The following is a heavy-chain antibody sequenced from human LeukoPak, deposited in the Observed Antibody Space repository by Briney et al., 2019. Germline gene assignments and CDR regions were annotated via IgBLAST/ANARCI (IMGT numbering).Heavy chain of an antibody. CDR2: INSDGSST. D-gene: IGHD3-9*01. Sequence: GSLRLSCAASGFTFSSYWMHWVRQAPGKGLVWVSRINSDGSSTGYADSVKGRFTISRDNAKNTLYLQMNSLRAEDTAVYYCARARPYYDILTGTRRDNAFDIWGQGTMVTVSS. J-gene: IGHJ3*02. V-gene: IGHV3-74*01. CDR3: ARARPYYDILTGTRRDNAFDI. CDR1: GFTFSSYW.